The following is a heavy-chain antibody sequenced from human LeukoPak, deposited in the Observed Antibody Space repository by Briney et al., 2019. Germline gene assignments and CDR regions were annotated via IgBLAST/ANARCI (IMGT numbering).Heavy chain of an antibody. CDR2: VYYSGTT. Sequence: MASETLSLTCTVSGDSISSYYLTWMRQPPGKGLEWIGYVYYSGTTNYNPSLKSRVTISVDTSKTQFSLKLSSVTAADTAVYYCASGRPLGFDYWGQGTLVTVSS. D-gene: IGHD1-26*01. CDR3: ASGRPLGFDY. V-gene: IGHV4-59*01. CDR1: GDSISSYY. J-gene: IGHJ4*02.